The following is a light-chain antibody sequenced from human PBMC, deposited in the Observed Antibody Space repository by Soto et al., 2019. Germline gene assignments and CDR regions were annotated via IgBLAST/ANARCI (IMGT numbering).Light chain of an antibody. J-gene: IGKJ1*01. CDR1: QSVRSN. V-gene: IGKV3-20*01. Sequence: EIVMTQSPATLSVSPGERATLSCRASQSVRSNLAWYQQKPGQAPRLLIYGASIRATGIPDRFSGSGSGTDFTLTITRLQPEDFAVYYCQQYGRSPWTSGQGTKVES. CDR3: QQYGRSPWT. CDR2: GAS.